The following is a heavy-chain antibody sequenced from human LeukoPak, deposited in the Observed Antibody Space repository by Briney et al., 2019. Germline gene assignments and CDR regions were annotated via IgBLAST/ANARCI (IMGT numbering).Heavy chain of an antibody. CDR1: GFTFSNYA. CDR2: ISGSGAGT. J-gene: IGHJ2*01. CDR3: AKSVPTRGWYFDL. V-gene: IGHV3-23*01. Sequence: PGGSLRLSCAASGFTFSNYAMSWVRQAPGKGLEWVSGISGSGAGTYYADSVKGRFTISRDNSKNTLYLQMNSLRAEDTAVYYCAKSVPTRGWYFDLWGRGTPVTVSS.